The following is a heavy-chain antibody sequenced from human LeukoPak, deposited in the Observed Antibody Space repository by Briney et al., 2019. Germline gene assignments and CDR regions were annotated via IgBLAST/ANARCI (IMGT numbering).Heavy chain of an antibody. CDR2: ISYDGSNK. CDR1: GFTFSSYA. V-gene: IGHV3-30*01. J-gene: IGHJ5*02. Sequence: GGSLRLSCAAPGFTFSSYAMHWVRQAPGKGLEWVAVISYDGSNKYYADSVKGRFTISRDNSKNTLYLQMNSLRAEDTAVYYCARDTAGYCSSTSCPNWFDPWGQGTLVTVSS. CDR3: ARDTAGYCSSTSCPNWFDP. D-gene: IGHD2-2*01.